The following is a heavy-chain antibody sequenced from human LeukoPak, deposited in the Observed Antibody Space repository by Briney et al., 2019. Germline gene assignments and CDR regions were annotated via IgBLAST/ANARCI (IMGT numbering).Heavy chain of an antibody. CDR1: GFTFSSYA. CDR2: IYSGGST. D-gene: IGHD1-26*01. Sequence: GGSLRLSCAASGFTFSSYAMSWVRQAPGKGLEWVSVIYSGGSTYYADSVKGRFTISRDNSKNTLYLQMNSLRAEDTAVYYCAREAQLPGAFDIWGQGTTVTVSS. CDR3: AREAQLPGAFDI. V-gene: IGHV3-66*01. J-gene: IGHJ3*02.